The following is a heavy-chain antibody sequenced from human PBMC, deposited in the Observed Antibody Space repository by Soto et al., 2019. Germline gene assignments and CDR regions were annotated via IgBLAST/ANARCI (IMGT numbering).Heavy chain of an antibody. Sequence: QVQLVESGGGVVQPGGSLRLSCTTSGFTFNTYGMHWVRQAPGKGLEWVAIIWYDGSNKYYADSVKGRFTISRDNSKKTKYLPMNSLSVEDTALYHCARADCTGAYCYSWPFNYGVDVWAQGATVTVAS. CDR3: ARADCTGAYCYSWPFNYGVDV. CDR2: IWYDGSNK. CDR1: GFTFNTYG. V-gene: IGHV3-33*08. J-gene: IGHJ6*02. D-gene: IGHD2-15*01.